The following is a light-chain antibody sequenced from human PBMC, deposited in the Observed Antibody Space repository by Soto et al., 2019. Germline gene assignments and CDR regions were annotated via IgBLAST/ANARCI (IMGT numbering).Light chain of an antibody. CDR2: EVT. V-gene: IGLV2-8*01. CDR1: SSDVGAYNY. CDR3: SSFASSNTWV. J-gene: IGLJ3*02. Sequence: QSALTQPPSASGSPGQSVTISCTGTSSDVGAYNYVSWYQQHAGKAHKLVIYEVTKRPSGVPDRFSGSKSANTASLTVSGLQADDEADYYCSSFASSNTWVFGGGTKLTVL.